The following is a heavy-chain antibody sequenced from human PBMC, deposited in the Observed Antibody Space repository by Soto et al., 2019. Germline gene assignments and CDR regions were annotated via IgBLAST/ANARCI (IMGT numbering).Heavy chain of an antibody. D-gene: IGHD3-9*01. CDR1: GFTFSHSA. Sequence: SVKVSCKASGFTFSHSAMQWVRQARGQSLEWIGWIVVGSGNTNYAQKFQERVTISWDMSTNTAYMELSSLRSEDTAVYYCARGLRYSMGAFDIWGQGTMVTV. V-gene: IGHV1-58*02. J-gene: IGHJ3*02. CDR2: IVVGSGNT. CDR3: ARGLRYSMGAFDI.